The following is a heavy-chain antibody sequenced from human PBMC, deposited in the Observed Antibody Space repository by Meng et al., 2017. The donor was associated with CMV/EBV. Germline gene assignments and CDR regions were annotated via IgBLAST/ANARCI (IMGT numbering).Heavy chain of an antibody. Sequence: KVSCYGSGYSFTSYWNGWVRQMPGKGLEWRGIIYHGDSDTRYSPSFQGQVTISADKSISTAYLQWSSLKASDTAMYYCARPYNALVQVAAFDMWGQGTMVTVSS. J-gene: IGHJ3*02. V-gene: IGHV5-51*01. D-gene: IGHD6-6*01. CDR3: ARPYNALVQVAAFDM. CDR1: GYSFTSYW. CDR2: IYHGDSDT.